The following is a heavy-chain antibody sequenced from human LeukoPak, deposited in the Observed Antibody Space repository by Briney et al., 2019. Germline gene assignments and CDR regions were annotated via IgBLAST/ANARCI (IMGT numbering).Heavy chain of an antibody. D-gene: IGHD6-13*01. CDR2: IRGDTGDT. Sequence: ASVTVSCKTSGYMVSDYYMHWVRQAPRQGLEWMGWIRGDTGDTDSPQKFQGRVTMTRDTSTNTAYMELRRLRYDDTAIYFCARVRGNSCDYWGQGTLVTVSS. CDR3: ARVRGNSCDY. CDR1: GYMVSDYY. J-gene: IGHJ4*02. V-gene: IGHV1-2*02.